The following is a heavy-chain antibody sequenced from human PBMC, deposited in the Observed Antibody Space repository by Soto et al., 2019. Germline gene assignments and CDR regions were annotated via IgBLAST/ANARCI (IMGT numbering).Heavy chain of an antibody. V-gene: IGHV4-34*10. D-gene: IGHD3-16*01. Sequence: PXETLSLTGAVYGGSFSGYEWSWIRQPPGKGLEWIGEINHSGSTNYNPSLKSRIIMSMDMSENQFSLKLTSVTAADTAVYYCERGWDYYGMDVWGQGTTVTVSS. CDR1: GGSFSGYE. CDR3: ERGWDYYGMDV. J-gene: IGHJ6*02. CDR2: INHSGST.